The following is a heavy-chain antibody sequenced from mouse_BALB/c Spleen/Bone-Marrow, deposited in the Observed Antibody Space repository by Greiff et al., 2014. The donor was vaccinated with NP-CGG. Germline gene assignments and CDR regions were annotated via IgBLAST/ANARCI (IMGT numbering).Heavy chain of an antibody. Sequence: EVQLQQSGPELVKPGASMKISCKASGYSFTGYTMNWVKQSHGKNLGWIGLINPYNGGTSYNQKFKGKATLTVDKSSSTAYMELLSLTSEDSAVYYCARWAIYYDYGEDYAMDYWGQGTSVTVSS. CDR3: ARWAIYYDYGEDYAMDY. V-gene: IGHV1-18*01. D-gene: IGHD2-4*01. J-gene: IGHJ4*01. CDR2: INPYNGGT. CDR1: GYSFTGYT.